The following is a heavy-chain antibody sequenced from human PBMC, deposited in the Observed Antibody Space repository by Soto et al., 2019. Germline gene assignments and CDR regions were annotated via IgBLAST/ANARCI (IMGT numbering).Heavy chain of an antibody. J-gene: IGHJ4*02. CDR3: ARGRDGYNYDDFDY. V-gene: IGHV3-21*01. CDR1: GFTFSSYS. Sequence: GGSLRLSCAASGFTFSSYSMNWVRQAPGKGLEWVSSISSSSSYIYYADSMMGRFTISRDNAKNSLYLKMNSLGAEDTAGYYCARGRDGYNYDDFDYWGQGTLVTVSS. D-gene: IGHD5-12*01. CDR2: ISSSSSYI.